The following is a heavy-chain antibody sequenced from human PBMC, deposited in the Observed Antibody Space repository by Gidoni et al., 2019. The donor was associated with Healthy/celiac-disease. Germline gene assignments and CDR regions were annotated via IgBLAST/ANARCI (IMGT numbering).Heavy chain of an antibody. Sequence: EVQLVESGGGLVKPGGSLRLSCAASGFTFSSYSMNWVRQAPGKGLEWVSSISSSSSYIYYADSVKGRFTISRDNAKNSLYLQMNSLRAEDTAVYYCARDSLLWFGELLADYWGQGTLVTVSS. CDR2: ISSSSSYI. CDR1: GFTFSSYS. CDR3: ARDSLLWFGELLADY. D-gene: IGHD3-10*01. J-gene: IGHJ4*02. V-gene: IGHV3-21*01.